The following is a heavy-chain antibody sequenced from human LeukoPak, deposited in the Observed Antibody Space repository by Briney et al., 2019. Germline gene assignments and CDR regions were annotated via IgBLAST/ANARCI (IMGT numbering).Heavy chain of an antibody. V-gene: IGHV3-7*01. CDR3: ARDPYSGGYWDYYYYYMDL. D-gene: IGHD1-26*01. J-gene: IGHJ6*03. Sequence: GGSLRLSCVASSFTFSTYWMNWVRQAPGKGLEGVAGINQDGSYKYFVGSLKGRFTISRDKTKKSVYLQMNRVRAEDTAVYYCARDPYSGGYWDYYYYYMDLWGQGTTVTISS. CDR2: INQDGSYK. CDR1: SFTFSTYW.